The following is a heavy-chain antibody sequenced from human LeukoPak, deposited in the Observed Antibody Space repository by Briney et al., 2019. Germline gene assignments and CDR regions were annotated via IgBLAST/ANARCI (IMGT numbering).Heavy chain of an antibody. CDR3: ARVVPDGYSDY. CDR2: IYYSGST. CDR1: GGSISSYY. Sequence: PSETLSLTCTVSGGSISSYYWTWIRQPPGKGLEWIGYIYYSGSTKYNPSPKSRLTISVDTSKNQFSLNLGSVTAADTAVYFCARVVPDGYSDYWGQGTLVTVSS. V-gene: IGHV4-59*01. D-gene: IGHD3-22*01. J-gene: IGHJ4*02.